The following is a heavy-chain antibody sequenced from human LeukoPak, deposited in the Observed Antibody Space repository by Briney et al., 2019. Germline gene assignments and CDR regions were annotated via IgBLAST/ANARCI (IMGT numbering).Heavy chain of an antibody. CDR3: ARGDGVVVVPAAIDY. CDR2: MHHNSGNT. V-gene: IGHV1-8*01. D-gene: IGHD2-2*01. Sequence: ASVKVSCKACRYTFTNYVINWVRPATGQGLACMGWMHHNSGNTGYAQKFQGRVTMTRTTSISTAYMERSSLRSEDTAVYYCARGDGVVVVPAAIDYWGQGTLVTVSS. J-gene: IGHJ4*02. CDR1: RYTFTNYV.